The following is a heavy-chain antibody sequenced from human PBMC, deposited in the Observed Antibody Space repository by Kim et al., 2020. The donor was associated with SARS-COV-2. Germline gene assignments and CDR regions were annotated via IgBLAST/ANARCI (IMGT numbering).Heavy chain of an antibody. CDR3: ARWSVGDSSGWTQGRFDY. CDR2: INHSGST. Sequence: SETLSLTCAVYGGSFSGYYWSWIRQPPGKGLEWIGEINHSGSTNYNPSLKSRVTISVDTSKNQFSLKLSSVTAADTAVYYCARWSVGDSSGWTQGRFDYWGQGTLVTVSS. V-gene: IGHV4-34*01. J-gene: IGHJ4*02. CDR1: GGSFSGYY. D-gene: IGHD6-19*01.